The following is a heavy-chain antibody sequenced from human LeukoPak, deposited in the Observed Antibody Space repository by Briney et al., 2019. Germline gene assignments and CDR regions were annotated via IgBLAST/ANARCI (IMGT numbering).Heavy chain of an antibody. Sequence: GGFLRLSCAASGFTVSCNYMSWVRQAPGKGLEWVSVIYSGGSTYYADSVKGRFTISRDNSKKTLYLQMNSLRAEDTAVYYCARDRITIFGGGEGFDPWGQGTLVTVSS. V-gene: IGHV3-66*01. D-gene: IGHD3-3*01. CDR1: GFTVSCNY. J-gene: IGHJ5*02. CDR3: ARDRITIFGGGEGFDP. CDR2: IYSGGST.